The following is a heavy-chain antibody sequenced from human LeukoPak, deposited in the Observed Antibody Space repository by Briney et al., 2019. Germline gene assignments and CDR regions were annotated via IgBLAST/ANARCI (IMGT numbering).Heavy chain of an antibody. Sequence: GASVKVSCKASGYTFTSYYMHWVRQAPGQGLEGMGIINPSGGSTNYAQKFQGRVTMTRDTSTSTAYMELSSLRSEDTAVYYCARAVKWELHDYGMDVWGQGTTATVSS. CDR1: GYTFTSYY. CDR2: INPSGGST. V-gene: IGHV1-46*01. D-gene: IGHD1-26*01. CDR3: ARAVKWELHDYGMDV. J-gene: IGHJ6*02.